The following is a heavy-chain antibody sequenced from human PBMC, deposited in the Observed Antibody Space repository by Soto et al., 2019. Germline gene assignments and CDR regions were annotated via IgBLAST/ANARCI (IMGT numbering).Heavy chain of an antibody. Sequence: SETLSLTCTVSRGSISSGDYYWTWIRQPPGKGLEWIGYIYYSGNTYYNPSLRNRVTISVDTCKNQFSLRLSSLTAADTAVYYCARGRVRFDSWGQGTLVTVSS. D-gene: IGHD2-2*01. CDR3: ARGRVRFDS. J-gene: IGHJ4*02. V-gene: IGHV4-30-4*01. CDR1: RGSISSGDYY. CDR2: IYYSGNT.